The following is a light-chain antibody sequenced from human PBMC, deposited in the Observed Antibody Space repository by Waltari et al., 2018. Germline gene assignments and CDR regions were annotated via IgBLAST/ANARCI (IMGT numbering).Light chain of an antibody. J-gene: IGKJ4*01. CDR2: GAS. CDR3: QQYDGSILT. V-gene: IGKV3-20*01. CDR1: QTINNNF. Sequence: IVLTQSPDTLYLCPGQRATLSCRASQTINNNFLVWYQQKPGQAPRLLIHGASSRATCFPDRFSGSGSGTDFTLTISRLEPEDVAVYYCQQYDGSILTFGGGTKVEI.